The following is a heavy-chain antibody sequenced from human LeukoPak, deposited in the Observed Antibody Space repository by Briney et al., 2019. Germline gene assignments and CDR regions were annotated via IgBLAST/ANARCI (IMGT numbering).Heavy chain of an antibody. CDR2: IKQDGSEK. D-gene: IGHD2-2*01. V-gene: IGHV3-7*01. CDR3: ARDRYCSSTSCYPDYYYYYMDV. Sequence: PGGSLRLSCAASGFTFSSYWMSWVRQAPGKGLEWVANIKQDGSEKYKVNAVKGQSTISRENAKNSLYLQMNSLRAEDTAVYYCARDRYCSSTSCYPDYYYYYMDVWGKGTTVTVSS. J-gene: IGHJ6*03. CDR1: GFTFSSYW.